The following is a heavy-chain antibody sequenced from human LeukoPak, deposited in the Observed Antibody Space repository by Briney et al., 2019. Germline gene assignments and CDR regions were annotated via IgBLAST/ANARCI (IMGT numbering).Heavy chain of an antibody. J-gene: IGHJ3*02. Sequence: GGSLRLSCAASGYTFTGYYMHWVRQAPGQGLEWMGWINPNSGGTNYAQKFQGRVTMTRDTSISTAYMELSRLRSDDTAVYYCARGSQHVIWGQGTMVTVSS. V-gene: IGHV1-2*02. CDR1: GYTFTGYY. D-gene: IGHD2-21*01. CDR3: ARGSQHVI. CDR2: INPNSGGT.